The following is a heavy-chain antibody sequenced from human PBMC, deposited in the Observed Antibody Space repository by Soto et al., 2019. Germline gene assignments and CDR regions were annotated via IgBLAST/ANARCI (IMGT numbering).Heavy chain of an antibody. CDR1: GASLSPYY. J-gene: IGHJ4*02. CDR2: IYYSGST. CDR3: ARGGRSGYYSDF. Sequence: QVQLQESGPGLVRPSETLSLTCTVSGASLSPYYWNWIRQSPGKGLEWIGYIYYSGSTNYNPSLKSRVTMSVDTSKSQFSLRLNSVTAADTAMYYCARGGRSGYYSDFWGQGTLVTVSS. D-gene: IGHD3-3*01. V-gene: IGHV4-59*01.